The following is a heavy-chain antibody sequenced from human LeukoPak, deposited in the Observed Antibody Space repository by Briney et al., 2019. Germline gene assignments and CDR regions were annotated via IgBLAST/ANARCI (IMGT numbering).Heavy chain of an antibody. CDR2: ISSSSSYI. J-gene: IGHJ4*02. Sequence: GGSLRLSCAASGFTFSSYSMNWVRQAPGKGLEWVSSISSSSSYIYYADSVKGRFTISRDNAKNSLYLQMNSLRAEDTAVYYCARDNYDSSTPYYFDYWGQGTLVTVSS. V-gene: IGHV3-21*01. CDR1: GFTFSSYS. CDR3: ARDNYDSSTPYYFDY. D-gene: IGHD3-22*01.